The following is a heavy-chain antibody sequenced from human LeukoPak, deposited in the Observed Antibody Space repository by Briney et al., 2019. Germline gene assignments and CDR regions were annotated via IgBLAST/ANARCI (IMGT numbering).Heavy chain of an antibody. CDR1: GLSFTTKA. CDR2: ISLDGKNE. V-gene: IGHV3-30*04. D-gene: IGHD6-19*01. CDR3: AAHLGSGWHLDY. Sequence: PGRSLRLSCVASGLSFTTKAMHWVRQAPGEGLEWMSYISLDGKNESYADSVRGRFTISRDNSRNTVYLQMNSLRPEDTAVYYCAAHLGSGWHLDYWGLGIRVTVSS. J-gene: IGHJ4*02.